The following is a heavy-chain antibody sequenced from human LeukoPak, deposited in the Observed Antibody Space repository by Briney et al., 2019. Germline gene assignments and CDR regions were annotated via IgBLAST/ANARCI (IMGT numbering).Heavy chain of an antibody. V-gene: IGHV3-33*01. Sequence: GGSLRLSCEASGFTFSSYGMHWVRQAPGKGLEWVAVIWYDGSNKYYADSVKGRFTISRDNSKNTLYLQMNSLRAEDTAVYYCAREETSGLQWLVRYYYYGMDVWGQGTTVTVSS. D-gene: IGHD6-19*01. CDR3: AREETSGLQWLVRYYYYGMDV. CDR1: GFTFSSYG. CDR2: IWYDGSNK. J-gene: IGHJ6*02.